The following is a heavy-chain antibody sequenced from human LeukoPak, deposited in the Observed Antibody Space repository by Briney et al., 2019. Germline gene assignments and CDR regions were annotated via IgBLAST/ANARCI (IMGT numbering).Heavy chain of an antibody. J-gene: IGHJ4*02. CDR3: AREVDPSVPTLVD. D-gene: IGHD2-8*02. CDR2: IHSSGIT. V-gene: IGHV4-4*07. CDR1: GGSISGYY. Sequence: SETLSLTCTVSGGSISGYYWTWIRQPAGGGLEWIGRIHSSGITNYNRSIQSRVTMSLDTSKNEVSLRLTSVTAADTAMYFCAREVDPSVPTLVDWGQGTLVTVSS.